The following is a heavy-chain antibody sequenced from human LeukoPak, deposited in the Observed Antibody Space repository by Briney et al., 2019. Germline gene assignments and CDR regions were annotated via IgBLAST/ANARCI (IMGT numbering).Heavy chain of an antibody. CDR3: AKDGDDSGSYLVY. J-gene: IGHJ4*02. CDR2: IPYDGSNK. Sequence: GGSLRLSCATSRLTPSSYGMHWVRPAPGKGLEWVEFIPYDGSNKYYANSVKGRFAISRDNSKNTLYLQMNSLRVEDTAVYYCAKDGDDSGSYLVYWGQGTLVTVSS. V-gene: IGHV3-30*02. D-gene: IGHD1-26*01. CDR1: RLTPSSYG.